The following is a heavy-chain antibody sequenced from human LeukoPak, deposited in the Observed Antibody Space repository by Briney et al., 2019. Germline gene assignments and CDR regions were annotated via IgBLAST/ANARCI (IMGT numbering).Heavy chain of an antibody. D-gene: IGHD5-12*01. CDR1: GFTFSSYA. V-gene: IGHV3-23*01. J-gene: IGHJ4*02. CDR2: ISGGGGTT. CDR3: PKDREGLSSGYDLEYFDY. Sequence: PGGSLRLSCAASGFTFSSYAMNWVRQAPGKGLEWVSAISGGGGTTYYADSVKGRFTISRDNSKNTLFLQMNSLRAEDTAVYYCPKDREGLSSGYDLEYFDYWGQGTLVTVSS.